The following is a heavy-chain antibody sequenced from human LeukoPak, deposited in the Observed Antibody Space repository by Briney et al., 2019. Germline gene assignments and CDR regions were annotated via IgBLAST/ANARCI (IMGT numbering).Heavy chain of an antibody. J-gene: IGHJ6*02. CDR1: GFTFSSYA. CDR2: ISGSGGST. CDR3: AKPFGEGYYYGMDV. D-gene: IGHD3-10*01. Sequence: PGGSLGLSCAASGFTFSSYAMSWVRQAPGKGLEWVSAISGSGGSTYYADSVKGRFTISRDNSKNTLYLQMNSLRAEDTAVYYCAKPFGEGYYYGMDVWGQGTTVTVSS. V-gene: IGHV3-23*01.